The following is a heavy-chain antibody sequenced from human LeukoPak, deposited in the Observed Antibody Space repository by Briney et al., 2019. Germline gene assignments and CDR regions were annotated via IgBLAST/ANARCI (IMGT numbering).Heavy chain of an antibody. CDR1: GFTFSDYY. Sequence: GGSLRLSCAASGFTFSDYYMSWIRQAPGKGLEWVSYISSSGSTIYCADSVKGRFTISRDNAKDSLYLQMNSLRAEDTAVYYCARDPGSGYEEHFDYWGQGTLVTVSS. D-gene: IGHD5-12*01. CDR2: ISSSGSTI. V-gene: IGHV3-11*01. J-gene: IGHJ4*02. CDR3: ARDPGSGYEEHFDY.